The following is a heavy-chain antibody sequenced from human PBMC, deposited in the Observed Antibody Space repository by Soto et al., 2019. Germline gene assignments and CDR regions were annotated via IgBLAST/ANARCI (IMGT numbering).Heavy chain of an antibody. CDR3: AKGYGGYCSGGSCYALNYFDY. CDR1: GFTFSSYA. V-gene: IGHV3-23*01. Sequence: GGSLRLSCAASGFTFSSYAMSWVRQAPGKGLEWVSAISGSGGSTYYADSVKGRFTISRDNSKNTLYLQMNSLRAEDTAVYYCAKGYGGYCSGGSCYALNYFDYWGQGTLVTVSS. J-gene: IGHJ4*02. CDR2: ISGSGGST. D-gene: IGHD2-15*01.